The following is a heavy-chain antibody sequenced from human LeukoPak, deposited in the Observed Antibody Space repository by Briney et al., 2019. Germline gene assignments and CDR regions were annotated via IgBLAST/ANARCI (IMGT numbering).Heavy chain of an antibody. J-gene: IGHJ4*02. CDR3: ARPYDSGGYYSVLGY. CDR1: GFTFSNYW. D-gene: IGHD3-22*01. CDR2: IKQDGSEK. Sequence: PGGSLRLSCAASGFTFSNYWMSWVRQAPGKGLEWVANIKQDGSEKHYVDSVKGRLTISRDNAKNTLYLQMDSLRAEDTAVYYCARPYDSGGYYSVLGYWGQGTLVTVSS. V-gene: IGHV3-7*01.